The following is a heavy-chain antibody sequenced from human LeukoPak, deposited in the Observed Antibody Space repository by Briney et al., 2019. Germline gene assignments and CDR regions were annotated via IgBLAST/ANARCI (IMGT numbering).Heavy chain of an antibody. CDR3: ARHSSIAVAVDY. V-gene: IGHV4-59*08. CDR1: GGSISSYY. CDR2: IYYSGST. J-gene: IGHJ4*02. D-gene: IGHD6-19*01. Sequence: KPSETQSLTCTVSGGSISSYYWSWIRQPPGKGLEWIGYIYYSGSTNYNPSLKSRVTISVDTSKNQFSLKLSSVTAADTAVYYCARHSSIAVAVDYWGQGTLVTVSS.